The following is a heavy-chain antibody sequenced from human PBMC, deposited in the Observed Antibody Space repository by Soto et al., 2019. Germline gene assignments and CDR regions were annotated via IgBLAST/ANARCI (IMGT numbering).Heavy chain of an antibody. V-gene: IGHV3-15*01. CDR3: TTDGGIVGATGLDY. J-gene: IGHJ4*02. CDR1: GFTFSNAW. CDR2: IKSKTDGGTT. Sequence: LRLSCAASGFTFSNAWMSWVRQAPGKGLEWVGRIKSKTDGGTTDYAAPVKGRFTISRDDSKNTLYLQMNSLKTEDTAVYYCTTDGGIVGATGLDYWGQGTLVTVSS. D-gene: IGHD1-26*01.